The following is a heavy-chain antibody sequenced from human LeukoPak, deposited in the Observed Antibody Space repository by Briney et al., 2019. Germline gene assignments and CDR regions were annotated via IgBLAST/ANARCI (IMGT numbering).Heavy chain of an antibody. V-gene: IGHV4-30-2*01. CDR1: GGSLSNGGYS. CDR2: IYHSGTT. J-gene: IGHJ4*02. D-gene: IGHD3-10*01. CDR3: ARNYYGSGSFYVHN. Sequence: SETLSLTCAVSGGSLSNGGYSWSWIRQPPGKGLEWIGLIYHSGTTHYNPSLKSRLTLSLDKSKNQFSLKLTSMTAADTALYYCARNYYGSGSFYVHNWGQGILVTVSA.